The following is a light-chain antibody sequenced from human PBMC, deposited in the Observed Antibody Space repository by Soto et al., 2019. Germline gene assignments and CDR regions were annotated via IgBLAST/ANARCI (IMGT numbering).Light chain of an antibody. Sequence: DIQMTQSPSTLSASVGDRVTITCRASQSISNWLAWYQQRPGEAPKLLMYDASTLENWVPSRFSGSGSGTXXXXXISGLRPDDFATYYCQQYNTYSYTFGQGTKLEIK. CDR2: DAS. J-gene: IGKJ2*01. CDR3: QQYNTYSYT. CDR1: QSISNW. V-gene: IGKV1-5*01.